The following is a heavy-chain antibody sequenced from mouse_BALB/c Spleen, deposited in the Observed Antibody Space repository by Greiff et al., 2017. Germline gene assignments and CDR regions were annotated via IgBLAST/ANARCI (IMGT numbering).Heavy chain of an antibody. V-gene: IGHV14-3*02. CDR2: IDPANGNT. CDR3: ARTGSSYPAWFAY. J-gene: IGHJ3*01. CDR1: GFNIKDTY. Sequence: VQLKESGAELVKPGASVKLSCTASGFNIKDTYMHWVKQRPEQGLEWIGRIDPANGNTKYDPKFQGKATITADTSSNTAYLQLSSLTSEDTAVYYCARTGSSYPAWFAYWGQGTLVTVSA. D-gene: IGHD1-1*01.